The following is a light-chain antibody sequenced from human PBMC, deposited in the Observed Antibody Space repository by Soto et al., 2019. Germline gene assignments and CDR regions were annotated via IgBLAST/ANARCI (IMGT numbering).Light chain of an antibody. V-gene: IGKV3-20*01. CDR2: GES. CDR3: QQYFSSQWT. Sequence: EIVLTQSPATLSVSPGERATLSCRASQSLSRNYLAWYQQKPGQAPRLLIYGESSRATGIPDRFSGSGSGTDFTLTISRMEPEDFAVYYCQQYFSSQWTFGQGTKVDIK. J-gene: IGKJ1*01. CDR1: QSLSRNY.